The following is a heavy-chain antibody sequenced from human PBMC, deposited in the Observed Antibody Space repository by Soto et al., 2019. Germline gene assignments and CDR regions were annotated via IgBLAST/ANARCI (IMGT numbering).Heavy chain of an antibody. CDR3: ATHRENYYYYGMDV. J-gene: IGHJ6*02. Sequence: SETLSLTCAVYGWSFSDYYWSWIRQPPGKGLEWIGEINHTGGTNYHPSLKSRVTISVDTSKKQLSLKLSSVTAADTAVYYCATHRENYYYYGMDVWGHGTTVTVSS. CDR1: GWSFSDYY. CDR2: INHTGGT. V-gene: IGHV4-34*01. D-gene: IGHD3-10*01.